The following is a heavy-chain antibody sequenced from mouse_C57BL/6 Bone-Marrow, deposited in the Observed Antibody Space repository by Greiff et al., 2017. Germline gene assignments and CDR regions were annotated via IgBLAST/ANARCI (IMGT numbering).Heavy chain of an antibody. V-gene: IGHV7-1*01. CDR1: GFTFSDFY. J-gene: IGHJ4*01. Sequence: EVQGVESGGGLVQSGRSLRLSCATSGFTFSDFYMEWVRQAPGKGLEWIAASRNKANDYTTEYSASVKGRFIVSRDTSQSILNLQMNALRAEDTAIYYCPRDALHYCAMDYWGQGTSVTVSS. CDR3: PRDALHYCAMDY. CDR2: SRNKANDYTT.